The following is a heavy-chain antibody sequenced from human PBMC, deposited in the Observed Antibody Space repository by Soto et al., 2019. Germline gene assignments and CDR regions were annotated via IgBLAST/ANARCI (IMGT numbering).Heavy chain of an antibody. J-gene: IGHJ5*02. CDR2: IIPILGIA. CDR1: GGTFSSYT. D-gene: IGHD1-26*01. Sequence: QVQLVQSGAEVKKPGSSVKVSCKASGGTFSSYTISWVRQAPGQGLEWMGRIIPILGIANYAQKFQGRVTITADKTKNTDYMELSSLRSEDTAVYYCAREEGATGNWFDPWGQGTLVTVSS. V-gene: IGHV1-69*08. CDR3: AREEGATGNWFDP.